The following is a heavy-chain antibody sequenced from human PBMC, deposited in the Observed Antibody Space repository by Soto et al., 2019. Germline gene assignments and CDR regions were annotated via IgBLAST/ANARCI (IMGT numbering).Heavy chain of an antibody. D-gene: IGHD2-2*02. J-gene: IGHJ3*02. V-gene: IGHV1-18*01. CDR1: GYTFTSYG. CDR3: AREESSTSCYTGCSSSADDAFDI. Sequence: QVQLVQSGAEVRKPGASVKVSCKASGYTFTSYGISWVRQAPGQGLEWMGWISAYNGNTNYAQKLQGRVTMTTDTAKSTPYMELRSLRSDDTAVYYCAREESSTSCYTGCSSSADDAFDIWGQGTMVTVSS. CDR2: ISAYNGNT.